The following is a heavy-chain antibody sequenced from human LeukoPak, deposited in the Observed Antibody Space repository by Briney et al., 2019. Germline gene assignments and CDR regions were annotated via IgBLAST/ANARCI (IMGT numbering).Heavy chain of an antibody. CDR3: ARLQGKITVVRGGYYFDH. Sequence: GESLKISCKNSGYNFNDYWIAWVRQMPGNGLEWMGIIWPDDSDTKYSPSFQGQVTMSADKSISTVYLQWSSLKASDTAMYFCARLQGKITVVRGGYYFDHWGQGSLVTVSS. CDR2: IWPDDSDT. D-gene: IGHD3-10*01. J-gene: IGHJ4*02. V-gene: IGHV5-51*01. CDR1: GYNFNDYW.